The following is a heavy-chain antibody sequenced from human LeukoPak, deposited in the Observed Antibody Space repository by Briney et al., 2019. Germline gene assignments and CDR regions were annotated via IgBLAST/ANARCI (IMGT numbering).Heavy chain of an antibody. V-gene: IGHV3-33*01. J-gene: IGHJ4*02. CDR1: GFTFSSYG. CDR3: ARDIGQY. CDR2: LWYDGNNK. D-gene: IGHD1-26*01. Sequence: GGSLRLSCAASGFTFSSYGIHWVRQAPGKGLEWVTILWYDGNNKYYADSVKGRFTISRDTSKNTVYLQMNSLRPEDTAVYYCARDIGQYWGQGTLVTVSS.